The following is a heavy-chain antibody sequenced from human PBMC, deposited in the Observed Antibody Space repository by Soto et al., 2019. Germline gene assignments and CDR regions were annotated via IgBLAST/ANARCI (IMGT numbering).Heavy chain of an antibody. CDR3: ARVITMVRGVIKPHNWFDP. J-gene: IGHJ5*02. V-gene: IGHV4-59*06. Sequence: SETLSLTCTVSGGSISSHYWSWIRQHPGKGLEWIGYIYYSGSTYYNPSLKSRVTISVDTSKNQFSLKLSSVTAADTAVYYCARVITMVRGVIKPHNWFDPWGQGTLVTVSS. CDR1: GGSISSHY. CDR2: IYYSGST. D-gene: IGHD3-10*01.